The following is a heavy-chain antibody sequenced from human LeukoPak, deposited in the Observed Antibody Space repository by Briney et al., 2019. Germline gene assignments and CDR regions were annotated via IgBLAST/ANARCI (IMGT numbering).Heavy chain of an antibody. D-gene: IGHD3-22*01. CDR3: ARGGYYYYDSSGYYYDLNWFDP. V-gene: IGHV4-39*07. CDR2: IYYSVST. Sequence: SETLSLTCTVSGGSISSSSYYWGWIRQPPGKGLEWIGSIYYSVSTYYNPSLKSRVTISVDTSKNQFSLKLSSVTAADTAVYYCARGGYYYYDSSGYYYDLNWFDPWGQGTLVTVSS. CDR1: GGSISSSSYY. J-gene: IGHJ5*02.